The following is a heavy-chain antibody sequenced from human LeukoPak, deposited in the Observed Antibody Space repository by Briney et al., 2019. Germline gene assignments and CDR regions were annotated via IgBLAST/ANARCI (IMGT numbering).Heavy chain of an antibody. CDR1: GFTFSRYS. D-gene: IGHD6-13*01. J-gene: IGHJ4*02. CDR3: ARVGSTWYEDY. V-gene: IGHV3-21*01. CDR2: ISTSGSYI. Sequence: PGGALRLSCAASGFTFSRYSMNWVRQAPGKGLEWVSSISTSGSYINSAVSVTGEYIISRDNVKISLYLQMNSLRAEDTAVYYCARVGSTWYEDYWGQGTLVTVSS.